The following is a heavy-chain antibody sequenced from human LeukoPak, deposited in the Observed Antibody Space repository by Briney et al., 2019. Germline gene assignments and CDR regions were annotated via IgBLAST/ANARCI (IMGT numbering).Heavy chain of an antibody. CDR1: GYSSTSYW. CDR2: IYPGDSDT. CDR3: ARLGDGSGSYFKYNWFDP. J-gene: IGHJ5*02. V-gene: IGHV5-51*01. Sequence: GESLKISCKGSGYSSTSYWIGWVRQTPGKGLEWMGIIYPGDSDTRYSPSFQGQVTISADKSISTAYLQWSSLKASDTAMYYCARLGDGSGSYFKYNWFDPWGQGTLVTVSS. D-gene: IGHD3-10*01.